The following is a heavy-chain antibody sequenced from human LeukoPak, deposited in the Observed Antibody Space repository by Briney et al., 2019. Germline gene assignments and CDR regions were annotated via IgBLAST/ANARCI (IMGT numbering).Heavy chain of an antibody. CDR3: ARVIPRWVGGDY. Sequence: IPGGSLRLSCAASGFTFSDYYMSWIRQAPGKGLEWLSYISSRGSTIYYTDSVKGRFTISRDNAKSSLYLQMNSLRAEDTAVYYCARVIPRWVGGDYWGQGTLVTVSS. CDR2: ISSRGSTI. CDR1: GFTFSDYY. J-gene: IGHJ4*02. V-gene: IGHV3-11*01. D-gene: IGHD5-24*01.